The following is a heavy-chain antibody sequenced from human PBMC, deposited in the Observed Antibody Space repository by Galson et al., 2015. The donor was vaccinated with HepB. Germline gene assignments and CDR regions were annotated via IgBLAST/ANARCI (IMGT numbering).Heavy chain of an antibody. CDR1: GGSISSSSYY. D-gene: IGHD3-3*01. CDR3: ARDVSDFWSGYYHDY. J-gene: IGHJ4*02. Sequence: CTVSGGSISSSSYYWGWIRQPPGKGLEWIGSIYYSGSTYYNPSLKSRVTISVDTSKNQFSLKLSSVTAADTAVYYCARDVSDFWSGYYHDYWGQGTLVTVSS. V-gene: IGHV4-39*07. CDR2: IYYSGST.